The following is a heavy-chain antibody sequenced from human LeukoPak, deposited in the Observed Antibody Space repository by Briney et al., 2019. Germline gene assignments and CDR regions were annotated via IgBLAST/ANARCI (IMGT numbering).Heavy chain of an antibody. Sequence: AGGSLRLSCAASGFTFSSYAMSWVCQAPGKGLEWVSAISGSDDNTYYADSVKGRFTISRDNSKNTLYLQMNSLRAEDTAVYYCAKDSTTSTVTTFDYWGQGTLVTVSS. V-gene: IGHV3-23*01. CDR2: ISGSDDNT. CDR3: AKDSTTSTVTTFDY. CDR1: GFTFSSYA. D-gene: IGHD4-11*01. J-gene: IGHJ4*02.